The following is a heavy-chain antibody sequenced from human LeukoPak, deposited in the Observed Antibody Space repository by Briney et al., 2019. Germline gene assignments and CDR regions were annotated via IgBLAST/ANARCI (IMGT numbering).Heavy chain of an antibody. J-gene: IGHJ6*02. Sequence: SETLSLTRTVSGGSISSYYWSWIRQPAGKGLEWIGRIYTSGSTNYNPSLKSRVTMSVDTSKNQFSLKLSSVTAADMAVYYCARAPGYCSSTSCVYYYGMDVWGQGTTVTVSS. D-gene: IGHD2-2*01. CDR1: GGSISSYY. V-gene: IGHV4-4*07. CDR2: IYTSGST. CDR3: ARAPGYCSSTSCVYYYGMDV.